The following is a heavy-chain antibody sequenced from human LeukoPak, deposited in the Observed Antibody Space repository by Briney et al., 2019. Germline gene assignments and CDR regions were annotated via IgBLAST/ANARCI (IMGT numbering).Heavy chain of an antibody. CDR1: GGSFSGYY. Sequence: SETLSLTCAVYGGSFSGYYWTYFRQPPGKGLEWIGEITHSGGTKYNPSLKSRVTTSVDTSKNQFFLKLSSVTAADTAVYYCARGLAGWEGFDPWGQGALVTVSS. CDR3: ARGLAGWEGFDP. V-gene: IGHV4-34*01. J-gene: IGHJ5*02. CDR2: ITHSGGT. D-gene: IGHD1-26*01.